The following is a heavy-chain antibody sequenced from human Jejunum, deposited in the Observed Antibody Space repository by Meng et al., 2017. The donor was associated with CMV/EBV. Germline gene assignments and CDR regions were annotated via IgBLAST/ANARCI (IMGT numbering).Heavy chain of an antibody. J-gene: IGHJ6*02. CDR2: ISYSGNT. CDR3: ARGWADIRLSGVMDL. V-gene: IGHV4-61*01. CDR1: GSVSRVYYY. Sequence: GSVSRVYYYCAWIRQPPGKRLEWVAYISYSGNTNSNPSLKSRVSISADAAKNLFSLRLTSVTTADTAVYYCARGWADIRLSGVMDLWGQGTTVTVSS. D-gene: IGHD2-8*01.